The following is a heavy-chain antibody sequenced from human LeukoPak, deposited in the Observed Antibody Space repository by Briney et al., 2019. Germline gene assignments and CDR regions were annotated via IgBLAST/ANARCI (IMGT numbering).Heavy chain of an antibody. V-gene: IGHV3-7*01. CDR1: GFTFSSYW. CDR2: IKQDGSEK. D-gene: IGHD3-22*01. Sequence: GGSLRLSCAASGFTFSSYWMSWVRQAPGKGLEWVANIKQDGSEKYYVDSVKGRFTSSRDNAKNSLYLQMNSLRAEDTAVYYCAGYDSSGYYYVYFQHWGQGTLVTVSS. J-gene: IGHJ1*01. CDR3: AGYDSSGYYYVYFQH.